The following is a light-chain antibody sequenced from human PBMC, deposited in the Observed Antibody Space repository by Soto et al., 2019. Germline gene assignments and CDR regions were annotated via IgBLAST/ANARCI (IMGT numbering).Light chain of an antibody. CDR1: SSDIGTYNY. Sequence: QSALTQPASVSGSPGQSITISCTGTSSDIGTYNYVSWYQQHPGQAPKLMIYDVSNRPSGVSDRFSGSKSGNPASLTISGLPAEDAAEYYCYSFSRSSGTRYVFGTGTKLTVL. J-gene: IGLJ1*01. CDR3: YSFSRSSGTRYV. CDR2: DVS. V-gene: IGLV2-14*03.